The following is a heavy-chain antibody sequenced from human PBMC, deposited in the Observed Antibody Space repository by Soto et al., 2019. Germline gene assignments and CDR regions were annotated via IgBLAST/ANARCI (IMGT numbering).Heavy chain of an antibody. D-gene: IGHD5-18*01. J-gene: IGHJ6*02. CDR2: VIPLFDTA. CDR3: ATRGHNDGYTFSHGMAV. Sequence: QVQVVQSGAEVKKPRSSVKVSCKVSGGIFTNNAISWVRQAPGQGLVWLGGVIPLFDTAYYAQIFRGRLKISADVATTTADMELSGLTSADTPVYSCATRGHNDGYTFSHGMAVSGQGTTVTGS. V-gene: IGHV1-69*01. CDR1: GGIFTNNA.